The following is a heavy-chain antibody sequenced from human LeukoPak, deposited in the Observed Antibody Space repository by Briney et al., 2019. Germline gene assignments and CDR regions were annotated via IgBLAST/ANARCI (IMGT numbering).Heavy chain of an antibody. Sequence: SETLSLTCAVYGESFIGYYWSWIRQPPGKGLEWIGEINHSGSTNYNPSLKSRVTISVDTSKNQFSLKLSSVTAADTAVYYCARRGRGGTIDYWGQGNLVTVSS. D-gene: IGHD3-10*01. CDR1: GESFIGYY. V-gene: IGHV4-34*01. CDR2: INHSGST. J-gene: IGHJ4*02. CDR3: ARRGRGGTIDY.